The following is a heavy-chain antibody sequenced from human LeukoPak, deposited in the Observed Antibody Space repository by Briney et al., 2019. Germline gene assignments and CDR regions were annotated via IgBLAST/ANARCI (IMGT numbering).Heavy chain of an antibody. Sequence: GGSLRLSCVASGFTFSSYEMNWVRQAPGKGLEWVSYISSSGSTIYYADSVKGRFTISRDNAKNSLYLQMNSLRAEDTAVYYCARLGSGSLYYMDVWGKGTTVTISS. CDR3: ARLGSGSLYYMDV. D-gene: IGHD3-10*01. CDR1: GFTFSSYE. CDR2: ISSSGSTI. V-gene: IGHV3-48*03. J-gene: IGHJ6*03.